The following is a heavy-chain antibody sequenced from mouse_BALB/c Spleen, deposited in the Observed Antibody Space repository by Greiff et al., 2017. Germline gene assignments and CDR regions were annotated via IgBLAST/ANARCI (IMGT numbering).Heavy chain of an antibody. V-gene: IGHV14-4*02. D-gene: IGHD1-1*01. CDR1: GFNIKDYY. CDR2: IDPENGDT. CDR3: NGPTVVDDD. J-gene: IGHJ2*01. Sequence: EVQVVESGAELVRSGASVKLSCTASGFNIKDYYMHWVKQRPEQGLEWIGWIDPENGDTEYAPKFQGKATMTADTSSNTAYLQLSSLTSEDTAVYYCNGPTVVDDDWGQGTTLTVSA.